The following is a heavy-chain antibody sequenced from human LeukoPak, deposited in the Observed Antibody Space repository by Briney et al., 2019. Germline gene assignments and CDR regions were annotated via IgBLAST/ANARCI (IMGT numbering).Heavy chain of an antibody. CDR2: IYYSGGT. CDR1: GGSISSSSYY. V-gene: IGHV4-39*01. D-gene: IGHD2-2*02. J-gene: IGHJ5*02. CDR3: ARRGYCSSTSCYKYWFDP. Sequence: SETLSLTCTVSGGSISSSSYYWGWIRQPPGKGLEWIGIIYYSGGTYYNPSLKSRLTISVDTSKNQFSLKLSSVTATDTAVYYCARRGYCSSTSCYKYWFDPWGQGTLVTVSS.